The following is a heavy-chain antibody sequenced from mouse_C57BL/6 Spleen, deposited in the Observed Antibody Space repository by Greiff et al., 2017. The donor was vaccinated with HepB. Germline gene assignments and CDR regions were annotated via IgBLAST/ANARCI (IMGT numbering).Heavy chain of an antibody. J-gene: IGHJ2*01. CDR3: ARRQAYYFDY. D-gene: IGHD3-2*01. CDR2: IDPSDSET. Sequence: VKLQQPGAELVRPGSSVKLSCKASGYTFTSYWMHWVKQRPIQGLEWIGNIDPSDSETHYNQKFKDKATLTVDKSSSTAYMQLSSLTSEDSAVYYCARRQAYYFDYWGQGTTLTVSS. CDR1: GYTFTSYW. V-gene: IGHV1-52*01.